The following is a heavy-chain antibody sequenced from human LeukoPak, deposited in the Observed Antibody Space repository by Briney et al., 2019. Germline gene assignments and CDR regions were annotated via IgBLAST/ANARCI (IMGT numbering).Heavy chain of an antibody. J-gene: IGHJ4*02. CDR2: ISGSGGST. V-gene: IGHV3-23*01. D-gene: IGHD1-26*01. CDR1: GFTFSSYT. CDR3: AKDLLGAKDY. Sequence: GGSLRLSCAVSGFTFSSYTMNWVRQAPGKGLEWVSAISGSGGSTYYADSVKGRFTISRDNSKNTLYLQMNSLRAEDTAVYYCAKDLLGAKDYWGQGTLVTVSS.